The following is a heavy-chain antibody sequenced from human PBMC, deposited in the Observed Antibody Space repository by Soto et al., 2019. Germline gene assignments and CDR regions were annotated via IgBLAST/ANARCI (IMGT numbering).Heavy chain of an antibody. D-gene: IGHD2-8*01. CDR2: IYYSGST. CDR1: GGSISSYY. CDR3: ARHLSLIPHYYYGMDV. J-gene: IGHJ6*02. Sequence: SETLSLTCTVSGGSISSYYWSWIRQPPGKGLEWIGSIYYSGSTYYNPSLKSRVTISVDTSKNQFSLKLSSVTAADTAVYYCARHLSLIPHYYYGMDVWGQGTTVTVSS. V-gene: IGHV4-59*05.